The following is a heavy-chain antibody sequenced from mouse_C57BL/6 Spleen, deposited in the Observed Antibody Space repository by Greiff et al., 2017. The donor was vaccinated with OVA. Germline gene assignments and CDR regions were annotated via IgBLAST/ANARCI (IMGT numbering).Heavy chain of an antibody. CDR3: VRLFMTSWED. J-gene: IGHJ3*01. CDR1: GFTFSSYA. CDR2: ISNGGSYT. V-gene: IGHV5-4*03. Sequence: EVKLMESGGGLVKPGGSLKLSCAASGFTFSSYAMSWVRQTPEKRLEWVATISNGGSYTYYTDNVKDRFTISRDKAKDNLYQQMSHLKSEDTVMYDCVRLFMTSWEDWGQGTLVTVSA. D-gene: IGHD1-2*01.